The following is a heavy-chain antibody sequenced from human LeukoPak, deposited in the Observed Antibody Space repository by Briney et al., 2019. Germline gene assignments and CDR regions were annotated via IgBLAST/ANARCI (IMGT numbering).Heavy chain of an antibody. CDR3: ARDGCGGSCPPGWFDP. V-gene: IGHV3-33*01. CDR1: GFTFSSYA. CDR2: IWYGGSNK. Sequence: GGSLRLSCAASGFTFSSYAMHWVRQAPGKGLEWVAVIWYGGSNKYYADSVKGPFTISRDNSKNTLYLQMNSLRAEDTAVYYCARDGCGGSCPPGWFDPWGQGTLVPVSS. J-gene: IGHJ5*02. D-gene: IGHD2-15*01.